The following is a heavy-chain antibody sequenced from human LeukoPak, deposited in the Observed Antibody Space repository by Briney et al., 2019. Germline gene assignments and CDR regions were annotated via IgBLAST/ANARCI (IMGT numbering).Heavy chain of an antibody. D-gene: IGHD6-13*01. J-gene: IGHJ5*02. Sequence: PGGSLRLSCAASGFTFSSYGMSWVRQAPGKGLEWVSAISGSGGCTYYADSVKGRFTISRDNSKNTLYLQMNSLRAEDTAVYYCAKDYGLRSSWLRNWFDPWGQGTLVTVSS. CDR3: AKDYGLRSSWLRNWFDP. V-gene: IGHV3-23*01. CDR2: ISGSGGCT. CDR1: GFTFSSYG.